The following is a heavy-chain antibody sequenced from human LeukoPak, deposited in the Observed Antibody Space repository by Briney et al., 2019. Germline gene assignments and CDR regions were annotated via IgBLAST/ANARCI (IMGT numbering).Heavy chain of an antibody. J-gene: IGHJ4*02. CDR3: AREDLAPAGFSYFDY. V-gene: IGHV4-59*01. D-gene: IGHD3-10*01. CDR2: IYYSGST. CDR1: GGTISSYY. Sequence: SETLSLTCTVSGGTISSYYWSWIRQPPGKGLEWIGYIYYSGSTNHNPSLKSRVTISEDTSKNQFSLKLSSVTAADTAVYYCAREDLAPAGFSYFDYWGQGTLVTVSS.